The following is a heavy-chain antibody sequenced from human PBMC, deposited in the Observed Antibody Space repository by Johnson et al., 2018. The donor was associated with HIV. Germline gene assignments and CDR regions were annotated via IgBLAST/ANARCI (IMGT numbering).Heavy chain of an antibody. Sequence: VQLVESGGGVVQPGRSLRLSCAASGFTFSNFGFHWVRQAPGKGLEWVAAISFAGTNKYYVDSVRGRFTISRDNAKNSLYLQMNSLRAEDTAVYYCARSPCCTGGVFWLDDGADTWGQGTMVIVSS. CDR1: GFTFSNFG. J-gene: IGHJ3*02. CDR3: ARSPCCTGGVFWLDDGADT. V-gene: IGHV3-30*03. D-gene: IGHD2-8*02. CDR2: ISFAGTNK.